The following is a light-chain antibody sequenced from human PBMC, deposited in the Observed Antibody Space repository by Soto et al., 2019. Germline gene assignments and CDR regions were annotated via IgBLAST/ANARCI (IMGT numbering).Light chain of an antibody. J-gene: IGLJ1*01. Sequence: QSVLTQPPSVSGAPGQRVTISCTGSSANIGAGYDVHWYQQLPGTAPKLLIYGNSNRPSGVPDRFSGSKSGTSASLAITGLQAEDEADYYCQSYDSSLSDVFXTGTKV. CDR3: QSYDSSLSDV. CDR1: SANIGAGYD. CDR2: GNS. V-gene: IGLV1-40*01.